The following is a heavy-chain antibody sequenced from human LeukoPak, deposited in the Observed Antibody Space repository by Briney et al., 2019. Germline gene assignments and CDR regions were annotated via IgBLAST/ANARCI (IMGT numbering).Heavy chain of an antibody. Sequence: SETLSLTCTVSGGSISSYYWSWIRQPPGKGLEWIGYIYYSGSTNYNPSLKSRVTISVDTSKNQFSLKLSSVTAADTAVYYCARGTGTYGGGSFDYWGQGTLVTVSS. D-gene: IGHD1-14*01. J-gene: IGHJ4*02. V-gene: IGHV4-59*01. CDR1: GGSISSYY. CDR2: IYYSGST. CDR3: ARGTGTYGGGSFDY.